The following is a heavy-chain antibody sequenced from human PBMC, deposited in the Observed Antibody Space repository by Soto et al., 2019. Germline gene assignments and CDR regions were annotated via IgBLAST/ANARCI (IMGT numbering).Heavy chain of an antibody. V-gene: IGHV1-2*02. CDR3: ARGGGVGVAGSAAFDM. CDR1: GYPVTAYY. D-gene: IGHD3-3*01. J-gene: IGHJ3*02. CDR2: INPATGAA. Sequence: QLHLVQSGAVVKKPGASVTVSCSASGYPVTAYYMHWVRQAPGRGLEWMGGINPATGAAKYTQTFQGRVTTTRDTSTSTVFIELGGLTSEDTAVFFWARGGGVGVAGSAAFDMWGQGTLVTVSS.